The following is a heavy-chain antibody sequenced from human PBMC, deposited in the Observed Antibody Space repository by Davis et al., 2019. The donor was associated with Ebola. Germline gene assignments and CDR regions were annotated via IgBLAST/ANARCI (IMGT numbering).Heavy chain of an antibody. Sequence: PEGSLRLSCAASGFTFSDYYMSWIRQAPGKGLEWVSYISSSGSTIYYADSVKGRFTISRDNAKNSLYLQMNSLRAEDTAVYYCARRSFYGDYPYYYYYMDVWGKGTTVTVSS. CDR2: ISSSGSTI. D-gene: IGHD4-17*01. CDR3: ARRSFYGDYPYYYYYMDV. V-gene: IGHV3-11*04. CDR1: GFTFSDYY. J-gene: IGHJ6*03.